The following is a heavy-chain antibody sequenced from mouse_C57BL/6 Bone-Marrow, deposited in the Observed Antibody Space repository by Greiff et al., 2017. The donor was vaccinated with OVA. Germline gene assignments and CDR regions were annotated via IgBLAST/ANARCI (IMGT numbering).Heavy chain of an antibody. D-gene: IGHD2-3*01. CDR3: TRWLLLDY. V-gene: IGHV1-5*01. Sequence: VQLQQSGTVLARPGASVKMSCKTSGYTFTSYWMHWVKQRPGQGLEWIGAIYPGNSDTSYNQKFKGKATLTAVTSASTAYMELSSLTNEDSAVYYCTRWLLLDYWGQGTTLTVSS. J-gene: IGHJ2*01. CDR1: GYTFTSYW. CDR2: IYPGNSDT.